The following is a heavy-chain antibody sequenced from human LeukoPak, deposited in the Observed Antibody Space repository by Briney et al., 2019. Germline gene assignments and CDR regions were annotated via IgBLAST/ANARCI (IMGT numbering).Heavy chain of an antibody. V-gene: IGHV3-23*01. J-gene: IGHJ6*02. Sequence: GGSLRLSCAASGFTFSTYAMGWVRQAPGKGLEWVSGLSGSGGSTNYADSVKGRSTISRDNSKHTLYLQMLRLRDDDTAVYYCAKELKHYFGSGTYYIPYYGMNVWGQGTTVTGPS. CDR1: GFTFSTYA. CDR2: LSGSGGST. CDR3: AKELKHYFGSGTYYIPYYGMNV. D-gene: IGHD3-10*01.